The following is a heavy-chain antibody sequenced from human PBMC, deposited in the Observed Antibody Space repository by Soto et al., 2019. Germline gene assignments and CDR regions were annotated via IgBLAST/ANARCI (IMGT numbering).Heavy chain of an antibody. CDR3: ARDKAPSYDFWSGYYRPPGMDV. J-gene: IGHJ6*02. V-gene: IGHV3-48*02. CDR1: GFTFSSYS. D-gene: IGHD3-3*01. CDR2: ISSSSSTI. Sequence: PGGSLRLSCAASGFTFSSYSMNWVRQAPWKGLEWVSYISSSSSTIYYADSVKGRFTISRDNAKNSLYLQMNSLRDEDTAVYYCARDKAPSYDFWSGYYRPPGMDVWGQGTTVTVSS.